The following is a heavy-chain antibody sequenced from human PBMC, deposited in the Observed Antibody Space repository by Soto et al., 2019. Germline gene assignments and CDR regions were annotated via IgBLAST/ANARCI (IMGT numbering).Heavy chain of an antibody. CDR2: ISYDGSNK. CDR1: GFSYSIYG. Sequence: QVQLVESGGGVVQPGRSLRLSCAASGFSYSIYGMHWVRQAPGKGLEWVAVISYDGSNKYYADSVKGRFTISSDNSKNTLYVQMNSLRVEDTAVYYCAKDTLEYSSSSAIDYWGQGTLVTVSS. D-gene: IGHD6-6*01. CDR3: AKDTLEYSSSSAIDY. J-gene: IGHJ4*02. V-gene: IGHV3-30*18.